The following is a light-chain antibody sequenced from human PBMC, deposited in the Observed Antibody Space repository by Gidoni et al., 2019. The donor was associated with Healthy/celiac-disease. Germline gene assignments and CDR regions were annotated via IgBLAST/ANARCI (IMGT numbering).Light chain of an antibody. J-gene: IGKJ3*01. CDR3: QQRSNWR. CDR2: DAS. CDR1: QSVSSY. Sequence: EIVLTQSPATLSLSPGERATLSCRARQSVSSYLAWYQQKPGQAPRLLIYDASNRATGIPARFSGSGSGTDLTLTISSLEPEDFAVYYCQQRSNWRFGPGTKVDIK. V-gene: IGKV3-11*01.